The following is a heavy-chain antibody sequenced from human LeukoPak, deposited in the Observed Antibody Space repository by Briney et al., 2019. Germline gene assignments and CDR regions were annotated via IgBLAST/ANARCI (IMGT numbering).Heavy chain of an antibody. CDR1: GFTFDDYG. V-gene: IGHV3-20*04. CDR3: ARGYGDYDAYFDY. J-gene: IGHJ4*02. CDR2: INWNGGST. D-gene: IGHD4-17*01. Sequence: RTGASLRLSCAASGFTFDDYGMSWVRQAPGKRLEWVSGINWNGGSTGYADSVKGRFTISRDNAKNSLYLQMNSLRAEDTALYYCARGYGDYDAYFDYWGQGTLVTVSS.